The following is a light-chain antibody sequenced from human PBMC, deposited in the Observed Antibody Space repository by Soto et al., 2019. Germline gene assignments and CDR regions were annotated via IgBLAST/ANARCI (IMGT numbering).Light chain of an antibody. J-gene: IGKJ3*01. CDR1: QGISSY. Sequence: DIQMTQSPSSLSASVGDRVTITCRASQGISSYLAWYQQKPGKVPKLLIYAASTLQSGVPSRVSGSGSGTAFTLTISSLQPDDVATYYGQKYNSAPFTFGPGTKVDIK. CDR3: QKYNSAPFT. CDR2: AAS. V-gene: IGKV1-27*01.